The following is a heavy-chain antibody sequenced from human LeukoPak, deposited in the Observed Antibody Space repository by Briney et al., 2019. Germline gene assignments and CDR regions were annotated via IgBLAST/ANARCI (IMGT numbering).Heavy chain of an antibody. CDR1: GGSISSYY. V-gene: IGHV4-59*01. CDR2: IYYSGST. Sequence: SETLSLTCTVSGGSISSYYWSWIRQPPGKGLEWIGYIYYSGSTNYNPSLKSRVTISVDTSKNQFSLKLSSVTAADTAVYYCARYAPAAIQYGDYYYYMDVWGKGTTVTVSS. CDR3: ARYAPAAIQYGDYYYYMDV. J-gene: IGHJ6*03. D-gene: IGHD2-2*01.